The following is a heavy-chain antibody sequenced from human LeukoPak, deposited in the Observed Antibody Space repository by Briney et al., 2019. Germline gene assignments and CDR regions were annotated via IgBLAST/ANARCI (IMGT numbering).Heavy chain of an antibody. V-gene: IGHV3-21*01. CDR2: INSRSTHT. Sequence: PGGSLRLSCAGSGFTFSRDAMNWVRQAPGKGLEWVSSINSRSTHTAYADSVKGRFTISRDNGNNSVFLQMNSLGVDDTAIYFCPRGGGSYSYWGQGVRVTVSS. CDR1: GFTFSRDA. D-gene: IGHD1-26*01. J-gene: IGHJ4*02. CDR3: PRGGGSYSY.